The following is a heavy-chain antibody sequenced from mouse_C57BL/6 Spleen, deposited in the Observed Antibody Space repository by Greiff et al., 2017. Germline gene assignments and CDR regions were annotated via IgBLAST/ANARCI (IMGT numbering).Heavy chain of an antibody. D-gene: IGHD2-4*01. J-gene: IGHJ2*01. CDR1: GYTFTDYY. Sequence: VQLQQSGPELVKPGASVKISCKASGYTFTDYYMNWVKQSHGKSLEWIGDINPNNGGTSYNQKFKGKATLTVDKSSSTAYMEHRSLTSEDSAVYYCARYDYDVYYFDYWGQGTTLTVSS. CDR2: INPNNGGT. CDR3: ARYDYDVYYFDY. V-gene: IGHV1-26*01.